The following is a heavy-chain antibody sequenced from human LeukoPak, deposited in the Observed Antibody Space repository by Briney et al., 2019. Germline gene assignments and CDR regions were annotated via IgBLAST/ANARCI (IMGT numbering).Heavy chain of an antibody. Sequence: ASVKVSCKVSGYTLTELSMHWVRQAPGKGLEWMGGFDPEDGETIYAQKFQGRVTMTEDTSTDTAYMELSSLRSEDTAVYYCATIAVVPAAMYAYYYYGMDVWGQGTTVTVSS. CDR2: FDPEDGET. CDR1: GYTLTELS. V-gene: IGHV1-24*01. CDR3: ATIAVVPAAMYAYYYYGMDV. D-gene: IGHD2-2*01. J-gene: IGHJ6*02.